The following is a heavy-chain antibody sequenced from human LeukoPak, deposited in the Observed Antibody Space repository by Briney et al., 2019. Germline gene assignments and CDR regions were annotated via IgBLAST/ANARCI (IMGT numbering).Heavy chain of an antibody. CDR1: GFTFSSYA. CDR3: AREPATAGAYYYGMDV. J-gene: IGHJ6*02. V-gene: IGHV3-23*01. Sequence: GGSLRLSCAASGFTFSSYAMSWVRQAPGKGLEWVSAISGSGGSTYYADSVKGRFTISRDNSKNTLYLQMNSLRAEDTAVYYCAREPATAGAYYYGMDVWGQGTTVTVSS. D-gene: IGHD6-13*01. CDR2: ISGSGGST.